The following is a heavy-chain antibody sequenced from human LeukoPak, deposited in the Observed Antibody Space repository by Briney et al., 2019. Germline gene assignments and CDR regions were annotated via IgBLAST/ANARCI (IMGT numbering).Heavy chain of an antibody. D-gene: IGHD1-26*01. CDR2: IYSGGST. J-gene: IGHJ4*02. CDR1: GFTFSDYY. Sequence: GGSLRLSCAASGFTFSDYYMSWVRQAPGKGLEWVSVIYSGGSTYYADSVKGRFTISRDNSKNTLYLQMNSLRAEDTAVYYCASGIPHFDYWGQGTLVTVSS. V-gene: IGHV3-53*01. CDR3: ASGIPHFDY.